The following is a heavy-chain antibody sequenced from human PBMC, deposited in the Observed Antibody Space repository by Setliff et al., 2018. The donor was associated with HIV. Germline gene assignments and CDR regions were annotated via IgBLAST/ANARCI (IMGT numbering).Heavy chain of an antibody. V-gene: IGHV4-34*01. Sequence: SETLSLTCAVYGESLSDYYWSWIRQPPGKGLEWIGEINHNKSSDYNPSLKSRVTMSVDTSKNQFSLKVKSVTAADTAVYYCARQKKSSSWSPNEYWGQGTLVTVSS. CDR2: INHNKSS. CDR1: GESLSDYY. CDR3: ARQKKSSSWSPNEY. D-gene: IGHD2-2*01. J-gene: IGHJ4*02.